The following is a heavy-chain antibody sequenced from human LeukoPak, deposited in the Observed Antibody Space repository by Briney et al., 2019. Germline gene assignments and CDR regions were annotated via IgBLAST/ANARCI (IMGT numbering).Heavy chain of an antibody. V-gene: IGHV3-48*01. CDR3: ARDGGKGYEIDY. Sequence: GGSLRLSCVVSGFPFSNNPMNWVRQAPGKGLEWVSYISTAITTTYYAESMKGRFTISRDNAKNSLYLQMNSLRVEDTAVYYCARDGGKGYEIDYWGQGTLVTVSS. J-gene: IGHJ4*02. CDR1: GFPFSNNP. CDR2: ISTAITTT. D-gene: IGHD2-2*01.